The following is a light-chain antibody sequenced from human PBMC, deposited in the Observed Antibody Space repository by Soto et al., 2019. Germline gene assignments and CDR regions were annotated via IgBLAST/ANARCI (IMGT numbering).Light chain of an antibody. V-gene: IGLV2-23*01. Sequence: QSALTQPASVSGSPGQSITISCTGTSSDVGSYNLASWYQQHPGKAPKLMIYEGSKRPSGVSNRFSGSKSGNTASLTISGLQAEDEADYYCCSYAGSSRVFGGGTQLTVL. CDR3: CSYAGSSRV. CDR1: SSDVGSYNL. J-gene: IGLJ2*01. CDR2: EGS.